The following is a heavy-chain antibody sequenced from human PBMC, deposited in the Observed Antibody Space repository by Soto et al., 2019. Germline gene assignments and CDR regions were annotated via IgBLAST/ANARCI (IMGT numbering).Heavy chain of an antibody. J-gene: IGHJ6*02. V-gene: IGHV3-30*18. CDR1: GFTFSNYG. D-gene: IGHD2-15*01. Sequence: GGSLRLSCAVSGFTFSNYGMHWVRQAPGKGLEWLAVISYHGSNRYYADFVEGRFTISRDNSKNALYLQMSSLRAEDTAVYYCAKDPGGYCSGGSCYTPRDYYYYGMDVWGQGXTVTVSS. CDR2: ISYHGSNR. CDR3: AKDPGGYCSGGSCYTPRDYYYYGMDV.